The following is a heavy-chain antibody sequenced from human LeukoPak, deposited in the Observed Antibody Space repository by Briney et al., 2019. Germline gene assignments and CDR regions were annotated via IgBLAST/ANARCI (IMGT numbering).Heavy chain of an antibody. CDR3: ARDLDGYSSSWYRHDAFDI. CDR2: INPSGGST. J-gene: IGHJ3*02. D-gene: IGHD6-13*01. CDR1: GYTFTSYY. V-gene: IGHV1-46*01. Sequence: GASVKVSCKASGYTFTSYYMHWVRQAPGQGLEWMGIINPSGGSTSYAQKFQGRVTMTRDMSTSTVYMELSSLRSEDTAVYYCARDLDGYSSSWYRHDAFDIWGQGTMVTVSS.